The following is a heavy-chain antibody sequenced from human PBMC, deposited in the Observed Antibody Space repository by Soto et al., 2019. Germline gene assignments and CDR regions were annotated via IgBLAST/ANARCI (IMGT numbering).Heavy chain of an antibody. D-gene: IGHD1-26*01. CDR2: IYASGSP. CDR1: GGSVSVYY. Sequence: LSLTCTISGGSVSVYYCSWIRQSTGQGLEWIGYIYASGSPYYNPSLRSRVTISADTSKNQISLKLTSPTAADTAVYYCARGVGSSPPQYWGRGTLVTVSS. CDR3: ARGVGSSPPQY. J-gene: IGHJ4*02. V-gene: IGHV4-59*02.